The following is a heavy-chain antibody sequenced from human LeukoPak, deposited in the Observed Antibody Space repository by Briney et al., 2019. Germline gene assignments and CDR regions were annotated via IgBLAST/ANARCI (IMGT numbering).Heavy chain of an antibody. CDR2: IYYSGST. Sequence: SETLSLTCTVSGGSISSYYWSWIRQPPGKGLEWIGYIYYSGSTNYNPSLKSRVTISVDTSKNQFSLKLSSVTAADTAVYYCARGEIAVALHPDYWGQGTLVTVSS. CDR1: GGSISSYY. V-gene: IGHV4-59*01. CDR3: ARGEIAVALHPDY. J-gene: IGHJ4*02. D-gene: IGHD6-19*01.